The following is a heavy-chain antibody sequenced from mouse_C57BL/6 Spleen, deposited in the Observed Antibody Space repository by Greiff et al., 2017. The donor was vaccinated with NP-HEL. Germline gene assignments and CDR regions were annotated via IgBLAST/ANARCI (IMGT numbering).Heavy chain of an antibody. Sequence: VKLVESGAELVTDGASVKMSCKASGYTFTTYPIEWMKQNHGKSLEWIGNFTHYNDDTKYNEKFKGKATLTVEKSSSTVYLELSRLTSDDSAVYYCARGGNYWYFDVWGTGTTVTVSS. D-gene: IGHD2-1*01. J-gene: IGHJ1*03. CDR3: ARGGNYWYFDV. CDR1: GYTFTTYP. V-gene: IGHV1-47*01. CDR2: FTHYNDDT.